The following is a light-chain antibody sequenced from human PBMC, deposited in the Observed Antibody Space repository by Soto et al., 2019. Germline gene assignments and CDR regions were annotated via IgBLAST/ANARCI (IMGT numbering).Light chain of an antibody. CDR3: LQHHTYPWT. CDR1: QSVSSY. V-gene: IGKV3-11*01. Sequence: EFVLTQSPGTLSLSPWDRATPSCRASQSVSSYLAWYQQKPGQAPRLLIYDASNRATGIPARFSGSGSGTDFTLTISSVEPEDFATYYCLQHHTYPWTFGQGTKVDNK. J-gene: IGKJ1*01. CDR2: DAS.